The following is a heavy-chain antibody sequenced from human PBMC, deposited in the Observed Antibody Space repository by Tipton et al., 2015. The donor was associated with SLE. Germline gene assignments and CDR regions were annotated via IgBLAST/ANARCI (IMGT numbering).Heavy chain of an antibody. CDR3: ARDVEGSVWYFDL. CDR2: FYYGGST. V-gene: IGHV4-39*07. Sequence: TLSLTCTVSGGFISSSSYFWAWIRQPPGKGLEWIGSFYYGGSTYYNSSLRSRVTISEDTSKNQFFLKLSSVTAADTAVYYCARDVEGSVWYFDLWGRGTLVTVSS. CDR1: GGFISSSSYF. J-gene: IGHJ2*01.